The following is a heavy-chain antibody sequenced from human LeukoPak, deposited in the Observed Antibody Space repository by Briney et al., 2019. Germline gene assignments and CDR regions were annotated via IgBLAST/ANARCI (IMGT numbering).Heavy chain of an antibody. D-gene: IGHD3-10*01. Sequence: PSETLSLTCTVSDGSISSYYWNWIRQPAGKGLEWMGRIYNSGSTNYNPSLKSRVTIATDMSKNQVSLRLSSVTAADTAVYYCARQTFGVLYFDSWGQGTLAIVSS. J-gene: IGHJ4*02. CDR1: DGSISSYY. CDR2: IYNSGST. V-gene: IGHV4-4*07. CDR3: ARQTFGVLYFDS.